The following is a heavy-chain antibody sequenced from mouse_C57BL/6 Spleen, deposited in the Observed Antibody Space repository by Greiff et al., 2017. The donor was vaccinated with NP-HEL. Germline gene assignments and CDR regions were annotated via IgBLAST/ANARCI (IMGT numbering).Heavy chain of an antibody. D-gene: IGHD2-5*01. CDR3: TRKGAPYYSNFDY. V-gene: IGHV1-15*01. Sequence: QVQLQQSGAELVRPGASVTLSCKASGYTFTDYEMHWVKQTPVHGLEWIGAIDPETGGTAYNQKFKGKAILTADKSSSTAYMELRSLTSEDSAVYYCTRKGAPYYSNFDYWGQGTTLTVSS. CDR2: IDPETGGT. J-gene: IGHJ2*01. CDR1: GYTFTDYE.